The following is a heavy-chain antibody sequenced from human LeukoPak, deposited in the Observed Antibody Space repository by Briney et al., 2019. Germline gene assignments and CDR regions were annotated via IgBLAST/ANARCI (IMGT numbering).Heavy chain of an antibody. V-gene: IGHV4-34*01. CDR2: INHSGST. J-gene: IGHJ6*03. Sequence: PSETLSLTCAVYGGSFSGYYWSWIRQPPGKGLEWIGEINHSGSTNYNPSLKSRVTISVDTSKNQFSLKLSSVTAADTAVYYCARDLRTTADDYYYYYMDVWGKGTTVTVSS. CDR3: ARDLRTTADDYYYYYMDV. CDR1: GGSFSGYY. D-gene: IGHD1-7*01.